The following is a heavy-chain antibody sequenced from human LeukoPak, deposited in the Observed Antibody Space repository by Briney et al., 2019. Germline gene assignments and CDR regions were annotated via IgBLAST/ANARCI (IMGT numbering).Heavy chain of an antibody. J-gene: IGHJ5*02. CDR2: IYYSGST. CDR1: GGSISSYY. V-gene: IGHV4-59*08. Sequence: SETLSLTCTVSGGSISSYYWSWIRQPPGKGLEWIGYIYYSGSTNYNPSLKSRVTISVDTSKNQFSLKLSSVTAADTAVYYCARRIIAAAGMDWFDPWGQGTLVTVSS. D-gene: IGHD6-13*01. CDR3: ARRIIAAAGMDWFDP.